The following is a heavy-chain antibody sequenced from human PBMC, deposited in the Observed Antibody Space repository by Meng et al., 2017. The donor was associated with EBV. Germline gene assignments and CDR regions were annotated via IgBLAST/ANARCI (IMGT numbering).Heavy chain of an antibody. V-gene: IGHV1-46*02. CDR2: INPSGGST. CDR3: ARNGIAAWGWFDP. D-gene: IGHD6-13*01. CDR1: GYTFNSYY. J-gene: IGHJ5*02. Sequence: QVQLGQVGAEVKKPGASVKVSCKASGYTFNSYYMHWVRQAPGQGLEWMGIINPSGGSTSYAQKFQGRVTMTRDTSTSTVYMELSSLRSEDTAVYYCARNGIAAWGWFDPWGQGTLVTVSS.